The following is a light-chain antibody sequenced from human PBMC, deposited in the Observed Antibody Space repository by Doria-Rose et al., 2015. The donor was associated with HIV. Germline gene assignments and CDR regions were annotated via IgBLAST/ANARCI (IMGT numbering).Light chain of an antibody. CDR1: QSFSSTY. J-gene: IGKJ1*01. V-gene: IGKV3-20*01. CDR2: DGS. Sequence: TQSPGTLSLSPGERATLSCRASQSFSSTYLAWYQQKPGQAPSLLIYDGSTRATGIPGRFSASGSGTDFTLTINRLEPEDFALYYCYQYGTSWMFGQGTKVEI. CDR3: YQYGTSWM.